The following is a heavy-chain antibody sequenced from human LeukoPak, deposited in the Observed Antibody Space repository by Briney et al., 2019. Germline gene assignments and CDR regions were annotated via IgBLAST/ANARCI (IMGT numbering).Heavy chain of an antibody. CDR1: GGSISSYY. D-gene: IGHD3-3*01. Sequence: SETLSLTCTVSGGSISSYYWSWIRQPAGKGLEWIGRIYTSGSTNYNPSLKSRVTMSVDTSKNQFSLKLSSVTAADTAVYYCARVTIFGVVSYYYYMDVWGKGTTVTVSS. V-gene: IGHV4-4*07. J-gene: IGHJ6*03. CDR3: ARVTIFGVVSYYYYMDV. CDR2: IYTSGST.